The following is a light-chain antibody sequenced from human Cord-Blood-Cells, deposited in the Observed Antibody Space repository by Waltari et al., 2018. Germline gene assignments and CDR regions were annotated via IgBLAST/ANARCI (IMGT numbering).Light chain of an antibody. CDR1: QSISSW. Sequence: DIQMTQSPSTLSASVVSRVTITCRASQSISSWLAWYQQKPGKAPKLLIYDASSLESGVPSRFSGSGSGTEFTLTISSLQPDDFATYYCQQYNSYSPTFGGGTKVEIK. J-gene: IGKJ4*01. CDR2: DAS. CDR3: QQYNSYSPT. V-gene: IGKV1-5*01.